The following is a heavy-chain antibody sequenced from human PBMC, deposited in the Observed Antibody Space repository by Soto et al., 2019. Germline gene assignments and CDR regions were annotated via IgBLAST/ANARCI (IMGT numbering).Heavy chain of an antibody. CDR2: ISRSGSGSP. Sequence: EVQLLDSGGGLLQPGGSLRLSCAASGFTFNNYVMNWVRQAPGKGLEWVSSISRSGSGSPYYSDSVKGRFTISRDNSKITLSLQMINLRAADTAVSFCARGRYFAGGDYWVANLAFDYWGQGTLVTVSA. D-gene: IGHD2-21*01. CDR3: ARGRYFAGGDYWVANLAFDY. V-gene: IGHV3-23*01. CDR1: GFTFNNYV. J-gene: IGHJ4*02.